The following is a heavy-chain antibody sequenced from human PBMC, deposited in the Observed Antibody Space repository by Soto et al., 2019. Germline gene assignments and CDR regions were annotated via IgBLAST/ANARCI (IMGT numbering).Heavy chain of an antibody. V-gene: IGHV3-23*01. CDR3: ATMNGYFEY. CDR1: GFSFSTYS. D-gene: IGHD3-22*01. J-gene: IGHJ4*02. Sequence: GGSLRLSCADSGFSFSTYSMSWVRQNPGKGLEWVSAITAPGDRTYYADSVTGRFTISRDNSKKTHYLQMTSLRAEDTAIYYCATMNGYFEYWGQGTPVTVSS. CDR2: ITAPGDRT.